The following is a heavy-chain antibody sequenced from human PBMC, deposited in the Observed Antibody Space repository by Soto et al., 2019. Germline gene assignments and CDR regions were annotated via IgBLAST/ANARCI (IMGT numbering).Heavy chain of an antibody. CDR3: ARLDNSDWSKGYYFDY. V-gene: IGHV4-4*02. Sequence: QVQLQESGPGLVKPSGTLSLTCAVSGGSISSGNWWSWVRQPPGKGLDWIGEVHRSGSTNYNPSLKSRVTISVDESKSQFSLKLSSVTAADTAVYYCARLDNSDWSKGYYFDYWGQGTLVNVSS. CDR1: GGSISSGNW. J-gene: IGHJ4*02. CDR2: VHRSGST. D-gene: IGHD6-19*01.